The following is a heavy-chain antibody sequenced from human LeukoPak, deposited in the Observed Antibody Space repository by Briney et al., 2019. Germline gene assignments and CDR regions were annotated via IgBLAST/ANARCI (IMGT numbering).Heavy chain of an antibody. J-gene: IGHJ6*02. Sequence: PGGSLRLSCAASGFTFSSYGMHWVRQAPCKGLEWVAFIRFDGSIKYYAESVKGRFTISRDNSKNTLYLQMNSLRDADTAVYYCARDEALNARNYYGSGNNHPGGMDVWGQGTTVTVSS. D-gene: IGHD3-10*01. CDR2: IRFDGSIK. CDR3: ARDEALNARNYYGSGNNHPGGMDV. V-gene: IGHV3-30*02. CDR1: GFTFSSYG.